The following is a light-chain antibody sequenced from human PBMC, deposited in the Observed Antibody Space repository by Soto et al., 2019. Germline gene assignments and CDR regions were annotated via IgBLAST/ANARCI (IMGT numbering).Light chain of an antibody. J-gene: IGKJ1*01. CDR1: QSIVTY. CDR2: AAS. Sequence: DIQMTQSPSSLSASVGDRVTITCRASQSIVTYLNWYLQKPGKAPKLLIYAASNLQSGVPSRFSGSGSGTDFTLTISSLQPEDFATYYCQQLSSYPQTFGQGTKVDIK. V-gene: IGKV1-39*01. CDR3: QQLSSYPQT.